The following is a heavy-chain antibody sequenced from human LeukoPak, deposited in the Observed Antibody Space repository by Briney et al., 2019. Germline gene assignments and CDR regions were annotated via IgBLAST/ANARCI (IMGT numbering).Heavy chain of an antibody. CDR3: ARQTYYDRSGYFYFN. J-gene: IGHJ4*02. V-gene: IGHV4-39*01. Sequence: PSETLSLTCTVSGGSISSSGYDWCWIRQPPCKGLECIGLMSYSGSTYHTPSLKSPVPLPVDTSKNHFSLKLSSVNAADTAVYYCARQTYYDRSGYFYFNWGQGTLVTVSS. CDR1: GGSISSSGYD. D-gene: IGHD3-22*01. CDR2: MSYSGST.